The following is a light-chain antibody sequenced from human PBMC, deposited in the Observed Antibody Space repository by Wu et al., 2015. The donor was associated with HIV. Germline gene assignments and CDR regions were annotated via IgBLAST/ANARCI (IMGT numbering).Light chain of an antibody. CDR1: QSVSSNY. CDR2: GAS. V-gene: IGKV3-20*01. J-gene: IGKJ1*01. CDR3: QYYGSSRT. Sequence: EIVLTQSPGTLSLSPGERATLSCRTSQSVSSNYLAWYQQKPGQAPRLLIYGASSRATYIPDRFSGSGSGTDFTLTISRLEPEDFAVYYCQYYGSSRTFGQGTKVEIK.